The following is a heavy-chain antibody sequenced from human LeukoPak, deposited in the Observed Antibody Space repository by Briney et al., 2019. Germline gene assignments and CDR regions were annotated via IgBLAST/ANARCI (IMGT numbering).Heavy chain of an antibody. J-gene: IGHJ6*03. CDR2: IKQDGSEK. Sequence: GGSLRPSCAASGFTFSSYWMSWVRQAPGKGLEWVANIKQDGSEKYYVDSVKGRFTISRDNAKNSLYLQLNSLRAEDTAVYYCAREECGGDCYSYYYYYMDVWGKGTTVTVSS. D-gene: IGHD2-21*02. CDR1: GFTFSSYW. CDR3: AREECGGDCYSYYYYYMDV. V-gene: IGHV3-7*01.